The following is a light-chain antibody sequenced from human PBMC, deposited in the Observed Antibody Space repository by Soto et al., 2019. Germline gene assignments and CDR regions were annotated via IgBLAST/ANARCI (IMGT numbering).Light chain of an antibody. CDR1: QSISRW. V-gene: IGKV1-5*01. CDR2: DAS. J-gene: IGKJ1*01. CDR3: RQYNSYSWT. Sequence: DIHMTQSPSTLSASVGYRFTITCRASQSISRWLDWYQKKQGQAPKLLIYDASSLESGVPSRLRGSGYGTELTLTISSMQTDDFETYYCRQYNSYSWTFGQGTQVDIK.